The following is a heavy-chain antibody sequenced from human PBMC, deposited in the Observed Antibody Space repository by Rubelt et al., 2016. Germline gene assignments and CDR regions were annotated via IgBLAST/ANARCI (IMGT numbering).Heavy chain of an antibody. J-gene: IGHJ3*02. D-gene: IGHD2-8*01. V-gene: IGHV4-34*01. CDR1: GGSFSSYY. CDR3: ARKMVDATRDVYDI. CDR2: INHSGGT. Sequence: QVQLKQWGAGVLKPSETLSLTCGFYGGSFSSYYWIWIRQPPGKGLEWIGEINHSGGTGYNPSLKSRVTISVDRSKSQFSLNLGAVIAADTAWYYCARKMVDATRDVYDIWGQGTMVIVSS.